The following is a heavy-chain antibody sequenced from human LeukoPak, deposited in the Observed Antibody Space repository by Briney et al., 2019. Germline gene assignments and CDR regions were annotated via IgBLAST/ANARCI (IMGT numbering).Heavy chain of an antibody. D-gene: IGHD3-10*01. CDR1: GGTFSSYA. Sequence: SVKVSCKASGGTFSSYAISWVRQAPGQGLEWMGGIIPIFGTANYAQKFQGRVTITADKSTSTAYMELSSLRSEDTAVYYCASCREDGSGSLFLGWFDPWGQGTLVTVSS. CDR2: IIPIFGTA. V-gene: IGHV1-69*06. CDR3: ASCREDGSGSLFLGWFDP. J-gene: IGHJ5*02.